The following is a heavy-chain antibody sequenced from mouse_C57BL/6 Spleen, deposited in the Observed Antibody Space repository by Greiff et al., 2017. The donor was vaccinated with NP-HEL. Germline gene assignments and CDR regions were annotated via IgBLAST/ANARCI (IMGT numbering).Heavy chain of an antibody. CDR3: ARDNDYDESRYYFDY. CDR1: GFTFSSYA. CDR2: ISDGGSYT. D-gene: IGHD2-4*01. J-gene: IGHJ2*01. V-gene: IGHV5-4*01. Sequence: EVKLVESGGGLVKPGGSLKLSCAASGFTFSSYAMSWVRQTPEKRLEWVATISDGGSYTYYPDNVKGRFTISRDNAKNNLYLQMSHLKSEDTAMYYCARDNDYDESRYYFDYWGQGTTLTVSS.